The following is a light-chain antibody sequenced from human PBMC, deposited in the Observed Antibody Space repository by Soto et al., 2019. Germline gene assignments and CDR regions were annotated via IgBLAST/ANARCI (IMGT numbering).Light chain of an antibody. CDR3: ITYIPSTTTHWV. J-gene: IGLJ3*02. CDR2: EVY. V-gene: IGLV2-14*01. Sequence: QSALTQPASVSGSPGQSITISCTGTNSDVGGYDRVSWYQHHPGKAPKLLIFEVYNRPSGISDRFSGSKSGDTASRTLSGLQAEYEADYYCITYIPSTTTHWVFGGGTKLTVL. CDR1: NSDVGGYDR.